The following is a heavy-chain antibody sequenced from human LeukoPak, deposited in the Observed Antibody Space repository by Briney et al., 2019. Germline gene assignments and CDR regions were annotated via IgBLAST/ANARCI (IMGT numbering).Heavy chain of an antibody. D-gene: IGHD3-10*01. CDR2: IYASGST. Sequence: PSDTLSLTCTVSGGSISSYYRSWIRQPAGKGLELIGRIYASGSTNYNPSLKSRVTMSVDTSENQFSLKLSSVTAADTAVYYCARSRCYNCAFDFWGQGTMVTVSS. CDR1: GGSISSYY. CDR3: ARSRCYNCAFDF. J-gene: IGHJ3*01. V-gene: IGHV4-4*07.